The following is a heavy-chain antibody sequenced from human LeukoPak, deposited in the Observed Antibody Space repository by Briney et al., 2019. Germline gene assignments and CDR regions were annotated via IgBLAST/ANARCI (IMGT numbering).Heavy chain of an antibody. CDR3: ARELEAYCGGDCYLDAFDI. CDR2: ISYDGSNK. V-gene: IGHV3-30*04. CDR1: GFTFSSYA. J-gene: IGHJ3*02. Sequence: GGSLRLSCAACGFTFSSYAMHWVRQAPGKGLEWVAVISYDGSNKYYADSVKGRFTISRDNSKNTLYLQMNSLRAEDTAVYYCARELEAYCGGDCYLDAFDIWGQGTMVTVSS. D-gene: IGHD2-21*02.